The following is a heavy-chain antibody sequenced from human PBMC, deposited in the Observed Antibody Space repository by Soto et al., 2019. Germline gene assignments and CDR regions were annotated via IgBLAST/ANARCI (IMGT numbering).Heavy chain of an antibody. D-gene: IGHD2-15*01. Sequence: ASVQVSCKASGYSFAIYAMHWVRQAPGQRLEWMGWINAGNGNTKYSQKFQGRVTITRDTSASTAYMELSSLRSEDTAVYYCASQYSSGGSCPLYYGIDVWGQGTTVTVSS. CDR1: GYSFAIYA. CDR2: INAGNGNT. CDR3: ASQYSSGGSCPLYYGIDV. J-gene: IGHJ6*02. V-gene: IGHV1-3*01.